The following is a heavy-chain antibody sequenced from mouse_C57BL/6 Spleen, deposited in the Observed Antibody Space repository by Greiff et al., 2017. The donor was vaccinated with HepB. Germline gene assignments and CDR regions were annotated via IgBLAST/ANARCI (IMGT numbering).Heavy chain of an antibody. J-gene: IGHJ3*01. Sequence: EVMLVESGGGLVQPGGSMILSCVASGFTFSNYWMNWVRQSPEKGLEWVAQIRLKSDNYATLYAESVKGRFTISRDDSKTIVYLQMNNLRAEDTGIYYCTDPSWFAYWGQGTLVTVSA. CDR1: GFTFSNYW. CDR2: IRLKSDNYAT. V-gene: IGHV6-3*01. CDR3: TDPSWFAY.